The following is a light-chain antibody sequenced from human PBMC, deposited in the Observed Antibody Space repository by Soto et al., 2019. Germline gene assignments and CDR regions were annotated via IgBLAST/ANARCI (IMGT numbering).Light chain of an antibody. V-gene: IGLV2-14*01. Sequence: QCALTQPASVSGSPGQSITVSCTGTSSDVGGYYYVSWYQHHPGKAPKLMIYQVSNRPSGVSNRFSGSKSGNTASLTISGLQAEDEADYYCSSYTSSNTFSVFGTGTKVTVL. J-gene: IGLJ1*01. CDR3: SSYTSSNTFSV. CDR2: QVS. CDR1: SSDVGGYYY.